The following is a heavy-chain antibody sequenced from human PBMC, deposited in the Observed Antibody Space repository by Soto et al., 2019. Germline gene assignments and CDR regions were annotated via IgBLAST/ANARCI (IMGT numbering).Heavy chain of an antibody. J-gene: IGHJ6*02. CDR3: ARERIPAAIREYYYGLDV. Sequence: GGSMGISSAASGVTFWSSVMSWVRQAPGRGLEWVSGISASDGSSFYADSLKGRFTISRDNPKNTLYLQLNSLRAEDTAIYYCARERIPAAIREYYYGLDVWGQGTTVTVSS. D-gene: IGHD2-2*02. CDR1: GVTFWSSV. CDR2: ISASDGSS. V-gene: IGHV3-23*01.